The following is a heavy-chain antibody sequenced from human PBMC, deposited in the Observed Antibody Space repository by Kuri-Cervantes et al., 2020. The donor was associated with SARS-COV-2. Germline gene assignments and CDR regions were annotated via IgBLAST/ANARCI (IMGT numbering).Heavy chain of an antibody. CDR2: INPNSGGT. Sequence: ASVKVSCKASGYTFTDYYINWVRLAPGQGLEWMGWINPNSGGTNYAQKFQGWVTMTRDTSISTVYMELSRLRSDDTAVYYCARSTPFRRLAVISQGGAFDIWGQGTMVTVSS. CDR1: GYTFTDYY. J-gene: IGHJ3*02. D-gene: IGHD3-22*01. CDR3: ARSTPFRRLAVISQGGAFDI. V-gene: IGHV1-2*04.